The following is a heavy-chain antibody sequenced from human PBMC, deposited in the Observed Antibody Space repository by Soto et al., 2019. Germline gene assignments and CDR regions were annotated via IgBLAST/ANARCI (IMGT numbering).Heavy chain of an antibody. Sequence: SETLSLTCAVSGVSIGSPNWWTWVRQAPGKGLEWIGEMWPSGGTTYNPSLRNRVTISVDNSKNHLSLTLTSVTAADTAIYYCARCLHCSNAGRFDPWGQGALVTVSS. V-gene: IGHV4-4*02. J-gene: IGHJ5*02. CDR3: ARCLHCSNAGRFDP. CDR1: GVSIGSPNW. CDR2: MWPSGGT. D-gene: IGHD2-8*01.